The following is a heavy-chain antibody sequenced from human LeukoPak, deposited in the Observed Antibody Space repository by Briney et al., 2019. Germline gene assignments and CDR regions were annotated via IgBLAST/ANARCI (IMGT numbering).Heavy chain of an antibody. CDR3: ASAGIRYFGVTFDP. D-gene: IGHD3-9*01. CDR2: IKQDGSEK. Sequence: GGSLRLSCAASGFTFSSYWMSWVRQAPGKGLEWVANIKQDGSEKYYVDSVKGRFTISRDNAKNSLYLQMNSLRAEDTAVYYCASAGIRYFGVTFDPWGQGTLVTVSS. V-gene: IGHV3-7*01. CDR1: GFTFSSYW. J-gene: IGHJ5*02.